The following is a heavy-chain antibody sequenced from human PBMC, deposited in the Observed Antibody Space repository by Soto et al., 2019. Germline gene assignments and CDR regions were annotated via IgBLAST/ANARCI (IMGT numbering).Heavy chain of an antibody. CDR1: GFTFSSYG. J-gene: IGHJ6*02. Sequence: QVQLVESGGGVVQPGRSLRLSCAASGFTFSSYGMHWVRQAPGKGLEWVAVISYDGSNKYYADSVKGRFNISRDNSKNALYLQMNSRRAEDTAVYYCAKGGWAVRSGASSYYHGMDVWGQGTTVTVSS. CDR2: ISYDGSNK. V-gene: IGHV3-30*18. D-gene: IGHD2-15*01. CDR3: AKGGWAVRSGASSYYHGMDV.